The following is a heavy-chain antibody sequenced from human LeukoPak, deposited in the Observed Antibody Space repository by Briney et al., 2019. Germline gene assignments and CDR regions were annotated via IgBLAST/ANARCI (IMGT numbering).Heavy chain of an antibody. Sequence: SQTLSLACAISGDSVSSNSAAWNWIRQSPSRGLEWLGRTYYRCKWYNDYAVSVKSRITINPDTSKNQFSLQLNSVTPEDTAVYYCAREAWDYDILTGYQYSNWFDPWGQGTLVTVSS. CDR2: TYYRCKWYN. D-gene: IGHD3-9*01. CDR1: GDSVSSNSAA. J-gene: IGHJ5*02. CDR3: AREAWDYDILTGYQYSNWFDP. V-gene: IGHV6-1*01.